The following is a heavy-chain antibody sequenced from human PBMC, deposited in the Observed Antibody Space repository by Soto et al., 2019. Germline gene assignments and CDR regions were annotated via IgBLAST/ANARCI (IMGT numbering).Heavy chain of an antibody. J-gene: IGHJ4*02. Sequence: QVDLVQSGAEVKEPGASVRISCEASGYTFTSYGIHWVRQAPGQRLEWMGGINTGSSNTRYSPDFQARVTITRDTSASNAYIELNSLRSEDTAVEYCARAMPTAGYRYFDQWGQGTLVTVSS. D-gene: IGHD3-9*01. CDR3: ARAMPTAGYRYFDQ. V-gene: IGHV1-3*04. CDR2: INTGSSNT. CDR1: GYTFTSYG.